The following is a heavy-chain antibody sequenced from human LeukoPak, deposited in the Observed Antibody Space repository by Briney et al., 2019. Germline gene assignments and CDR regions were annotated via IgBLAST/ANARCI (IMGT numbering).Heavy chain of an antibody. CDR2: IIPIFGTA. J-gene: IGHJ5*02. CDR3: ARGYCSSTSCYQENWFDP. D-gene: IGHD2-2*01. Sequence: SVKVSCKASGGTFSSYAISWVRQAPGQGLEWMGGIIPIFGTANYAQKFQGRVTITTDESTSTAYMELSSLRSEDTAVCYCARGYCSSTSCYQENWFDPWGQGTLVTVSS. V-gene: IGHV1-69*05. CDR1: GGTFSSYA.